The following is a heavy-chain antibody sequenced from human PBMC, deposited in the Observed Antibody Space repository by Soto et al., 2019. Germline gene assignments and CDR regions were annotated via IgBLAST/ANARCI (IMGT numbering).Heavy chain of an antibody. V-gene: IGHV4-30-2*01. J-gene: IGHJ4*02. CDR1: GASISSAGYS. CDR2: IYHSGST. D-gene: IGHD4-17*01. CDR3: ARGGILRNPYDY. Sequence: SEPLSLTCAVSGASISSAGYSWSWIRQPPGKGLEWIGYIYHSGSTYYNPSLKSRVTISVDRSKNQFSLKLSSVTAADTAVYYCARGGILRNPYDYWGQGTLVTVSS.